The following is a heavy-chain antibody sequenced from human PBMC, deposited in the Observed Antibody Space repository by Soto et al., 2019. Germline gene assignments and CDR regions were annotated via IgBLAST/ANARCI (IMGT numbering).Heavy chain of an antibody. V-gene: IGHV3-21*01. Sequence: EVQLVESGGGLVKPGGSLRLSCAASGFTFSSYSINWVRQAPGMGLEWVSSISSSSSYIYYADSVKGRFTISRDNAKNSLYLQMNSLRAEDTAVYYCARDQPGYSYGYGLGYWGQGTLVTVSS. CDR2: ISSSSSYI. J-gene: IGHJ4*02. CDR1: GFTFSSYS. D-gene: IGHD5-18*01. CDR3: ARDQPGYSYGYGLGY.